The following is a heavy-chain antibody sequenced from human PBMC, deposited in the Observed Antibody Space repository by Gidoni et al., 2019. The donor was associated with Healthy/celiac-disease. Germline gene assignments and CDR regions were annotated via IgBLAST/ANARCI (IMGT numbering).Heavy chain of an antibody. D-gene: IGHD3-22*01. J-gene: IGHJ4*02. CDR1: GYSFTSYW. V-gene: IGHV5-51*01. Sequence: EVKKPGESLKISCKGSGYSFTSYWIGWVRQMPGKGLEWMGIIYPGDSDTRYSPSFQGQVTISADKSISTADLQWSSLKASDTAMYYCARQAAGEYYYDSSGYHIDYWGQGTLVTVSS. CDR3: ARQAAGEYYYDSSGYHIDY. CDR2: IYPGDSDT.